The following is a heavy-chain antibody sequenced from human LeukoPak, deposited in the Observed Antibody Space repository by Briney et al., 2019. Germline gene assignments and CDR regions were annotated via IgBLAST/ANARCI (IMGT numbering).Heavy chain of an antibody. CDR3: ARGGIAAAGFDY. D-gene: IGHD6-13*01. CDR1: GGSISSGGYP. CDR2: IYYSGST. Sequence: PSETLSLTCAVSGGSISSGGYPWSWIRQPPGKGLEWIGYIYYSGSTYYNPSLKSRVTISVDTSKNQFSLKLSSVTAADTAVYYCARGGIAAAGFDYWGQGTLVTVSS. J-gene: IGHJ4*02. V-gene: IGHV4-30-4*07.